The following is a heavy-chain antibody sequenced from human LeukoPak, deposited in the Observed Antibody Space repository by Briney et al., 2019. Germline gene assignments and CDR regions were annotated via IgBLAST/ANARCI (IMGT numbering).Heavy chain of an antibody. CDR1: GYTFTSYD. Sequence: APVKVSCKASGYTFTSYDINWVRQATGQGLEWMGWMNPNSGNTGYAQKYQVRVTMSRNTSISTDYMELSSLRSENTAVYYCARFTVTMYERKTSFDYWGQGTLVTVSS. D-gene: IGHD4-17*01. CDR3: ARFTVTMYERKTSFDY. J-gene: IGHJ4*02. CDR2: MNPNSGNT. V-gene: IGHV1-8*01.